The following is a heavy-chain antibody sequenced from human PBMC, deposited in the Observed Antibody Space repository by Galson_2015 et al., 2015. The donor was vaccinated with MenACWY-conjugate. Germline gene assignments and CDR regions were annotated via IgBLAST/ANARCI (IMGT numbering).Heavy chain of an antibody. J-gene: IGHJ6*02. CDR1: GFTFSSYA. CDR2: ISESGGNT. CDR3: ARNPGYGGLDV. Sequence: SLRLSCAASGFTFSSYAMSWVCQAPGKGLEWVSEISESGGNTNYADSVKGRFTISRDNSKNTLYLQMNSLRAEDTAVYYCARNPGYGGLDVWGQGTTVTVSS. D-gene: IGHD1-14*01. V-gene: IGHV3-23*01.